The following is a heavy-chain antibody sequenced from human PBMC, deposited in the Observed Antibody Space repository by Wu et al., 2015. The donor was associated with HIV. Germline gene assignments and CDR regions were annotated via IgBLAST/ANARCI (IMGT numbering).Heavy chain of an antibody. CDR2: ISAYNGNT. CDR3: ARDEEEPGRDGYKEDYYYGMDV. Sequence: QVQLCSLELSGRSLGSVKVSCKASGYTFTSYGISWVRQAPGQGLEWMGWISAYNGNTNYAQKLQGRVTMTTDTSTSTAYMELRSLRSDDTAVYYCARDEEEPGRDGYKEDYYYGMDVWGQGTTVTVSS. J-gene: IGHJ6*02. V-gene: IGHV1-18*01. CDR1: GYTFTSYG. D-gene: IGHD5-24*01.